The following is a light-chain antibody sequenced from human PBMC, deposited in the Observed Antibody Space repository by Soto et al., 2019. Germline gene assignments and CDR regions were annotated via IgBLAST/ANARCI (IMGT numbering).Light chain of an antibody. V-gene: IGKV3-11*01. J-gene: IGKJ1*01. Sequence: EIVLTQSPGTLSLSPGERATLSCRASQSVSSSLAWYQQKPGQAPRLLIYDASNRATGIPARFSGSGSGTDFTLTISSLEPEDFAVYYCQQRTKWRTFGQGTRWIS. CDR3: QQRTKWRT. CDR1: QSVSSS. CDR2: DAS.